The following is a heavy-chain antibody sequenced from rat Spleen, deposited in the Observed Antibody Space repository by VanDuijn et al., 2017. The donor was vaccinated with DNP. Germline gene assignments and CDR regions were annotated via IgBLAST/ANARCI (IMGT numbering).Heavy chain of an antibody. CDR2: ISYSGRT. Sequence: EVQLQESGPGLVKPSQSLSLTCSVTGYSITNNYWGWVRKFPGNKMEWIGHISYSGRTTYNPSLKSRISITRDTSKKQFFLQLNSVSPEDTATYYCARDDTVAPFDYWGQGVMVTVSS. CDR1: GYSITNNY. J-gene: IGHJ2*01. CDR3: ARDDTVAPFDY. V-gene: IGHV3-1*01. D-gene: IGHD1-8*01.